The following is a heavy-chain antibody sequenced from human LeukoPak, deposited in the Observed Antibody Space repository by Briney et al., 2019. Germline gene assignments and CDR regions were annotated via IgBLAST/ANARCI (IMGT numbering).Heavy chain of an antibody. Sequence: GASVKVSCKASGYTFTSYGISWVRQAPGQGLEWMGWISAYNGNTNYAQKLQGRVTMTTDTSTSTAYMELRSLRSDDTAVYYCARDKRSSTSRGLVNWFDPWGQGTLVTVSS. J-gene: IGHJ5*02. CDR3: ARDKRSSTSRGLVNWFDP. V-gene: IGHV1-18*01. CDR2: ISAYNGNT. D-gene: IGHD2-2*01. CDR1: GYTFTSYG.